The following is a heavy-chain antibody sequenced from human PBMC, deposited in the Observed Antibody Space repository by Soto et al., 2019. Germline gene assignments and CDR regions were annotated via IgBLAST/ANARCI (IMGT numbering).Heavy chain of an antibody. J-gene: IGHJ4*02. Sequence: GGSLRLSCAASGFTFTRYSMNWVRQAPGKGLEWVSSISSTTNYIYYGDSMRGQFTISRDNAKNSLYLEMNSLRAEDTAVYYCARESEDLTSNFDYWGQGTLVTVSS. V-gene: IGHV3-21*06. CDR1: GFTFTRYS. CDR3: ARESEDLTSNFDY. CDR2: ISSTTNYI.